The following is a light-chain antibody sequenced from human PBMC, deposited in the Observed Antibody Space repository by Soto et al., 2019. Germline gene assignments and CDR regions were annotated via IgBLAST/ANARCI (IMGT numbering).Light chain of an antibody. V-gene: IGKV1-5*03. J-gene: IGKJ1*01. CDR2: KAS. CDR3: QHYYAYART. CDR1: QSISYW. Sequence: DIQMTQSLSTLSASVGDRVTITCRASQSISYWLAWYQQKPGKAPKLLISKASRLESGVPSRFSGSGSGTEFTLSISNLQPDDFATYFCQHYYAYARTFGQGTKVEF.